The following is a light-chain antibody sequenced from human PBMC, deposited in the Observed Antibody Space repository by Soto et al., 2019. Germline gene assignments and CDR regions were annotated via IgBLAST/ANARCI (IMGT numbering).Light chain of an antibody. CDR1: QDIGNN. Sequence: DLPMTQSPSPLSASVGDRVTITCRASQDIGNNLAWFQQIPGKAPRSLIYDAYTLQSGVPSKFSGAGSGTDFSLTISSLQPEDLATYYCQQYKTFPFTFGGGTKVEIK. V-gene: IGKV1-16*02. CDR2: DAY. CDR3: QQYKTFPFT. J-gene: IGKJ4*01.